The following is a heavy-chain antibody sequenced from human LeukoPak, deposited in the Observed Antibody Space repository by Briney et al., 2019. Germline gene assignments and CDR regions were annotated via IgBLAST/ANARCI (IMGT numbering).Heavy chain of an antibody. CDR1: GGTFSSYA. J-gene: IGHJ4*02. Sequence: ASGKVSCKASGGTFSSYAISWVRQAPGQGLEWMGRIIPILGIANYAQKFQGRVTITADKSTSTAYMELSSLRSEDTAVYYCAGGYYYDSSGYYYLFDYWGQGTLVTVSS. V-gene: IGHV1-69*04. D-gene: IGHD3-22*01. CDR2: IIPILGIA. CDR3: AGGYYYDSSGYYYLFDY.